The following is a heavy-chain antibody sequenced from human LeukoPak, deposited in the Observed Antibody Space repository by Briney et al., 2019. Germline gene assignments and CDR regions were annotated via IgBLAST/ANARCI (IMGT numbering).Heavy chain of an antibody. Sequence: GASVKVSCKASGYTFTSYGISWVRQAPGQGLEWMGIINPSGGSTGYAQKFQGRVTMTRDTSTSTVYMELSSLRSEDTAVYYCARATVPAAIPIQSNFDYWGQGTLVTVSS. V-gene: IGHV1-46*01. CDR3: ARATVPAAIPIQSNFDY. J-gene: IGHJ4*02. CDR2: INPSGGST. CDR1: GYTFTSYG. D-gene: IGHD2-2*01.